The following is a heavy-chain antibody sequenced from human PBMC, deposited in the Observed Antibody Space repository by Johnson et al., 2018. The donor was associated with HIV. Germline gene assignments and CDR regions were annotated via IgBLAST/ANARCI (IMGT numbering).Heavy chain of an antibody. D-gene: IGHD3-22*01. J-gene: IGHJ3*02. V-gene: IGHV3-30-3*01. Sequence: QEQLVESGGGVVQPGRSLRLSCAASGFSFSNYAMHWVRQAPGKGLEWVAVISYDGSNKYYATSLKGRFTLSRDKSKNTLYLQMNNLRAEESAVYYCARGITMIVVVKGDAYDIWGQGTMVTVSS. CDR1: GFSFSNYA. CDR2: ISYDGSNK. CDR3: ARGITMIVVVKGDAYDI.